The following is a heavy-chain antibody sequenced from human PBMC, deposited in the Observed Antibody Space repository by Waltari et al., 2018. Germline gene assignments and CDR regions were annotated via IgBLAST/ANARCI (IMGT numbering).Heavy chain of an antibody. J-gene: IGHJ5*02. CDR3: ARDSVITYYYDSSGYPSWFDP. Sequence: QVQLVQSGAEVKKPGASVKVSCKASGYTFTSYYMHWVRQAPGQGLEWMGIINPSGGSTSYAQKFQGRVNMTRDTSTSTVYMELSSLRSEDTAVYYCARDSVITYYYDSSGYPSWFDPWGQGTLVTVSS. D-gene: IGHD3-22*01. CDR1: GYTFTSYY. V-gene: IGHV1-46*01. CDR2: INPSGGST.